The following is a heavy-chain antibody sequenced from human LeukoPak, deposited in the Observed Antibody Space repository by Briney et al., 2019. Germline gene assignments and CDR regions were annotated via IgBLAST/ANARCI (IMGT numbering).Heavy chain of an antibody. V-gene: IGHV3-21*01. Sequence: PGGSLRLSCAASGFTFSSYSMNWVRQAPGKGLEWVSSSSSSSSYIYYADSVKGRFTISRDNAKNSLYLQMNSLRAEDTAVYYCARDNYYDSSGYYGVYWGQGTLVTVSS. J-gene: IGHJ4*02. CDR3: ARDNYYDSSGYYGVY. D-gene: IGHD3-22*01. CDR1: GFTFSSYS. CDR2: SSSSSSYI.